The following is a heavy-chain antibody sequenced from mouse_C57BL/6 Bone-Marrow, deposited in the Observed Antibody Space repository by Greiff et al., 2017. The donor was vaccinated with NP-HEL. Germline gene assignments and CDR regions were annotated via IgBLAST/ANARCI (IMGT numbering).Heavy chain of an antibody. J-gene: IGHJ4*01. Sequence: QVQLKQPGAELVKPGASVKLSCKASGYTFTSYWMHWVKQRPGRGLEWIGRIDPNSGGTKYNEKFKSKATLTVDKPSSTAYMQLSSLTSEDSAVYYCASPSYYSNYRYAMDYWGQGTSVTVSS. CDR2: IDPNSGGT. CDR1: GYTFTSYW. CDR3: ASPSYYSNYRYAMDY. D-gene: IGHD2-5*01. V-gene: IGHV1-72*01.